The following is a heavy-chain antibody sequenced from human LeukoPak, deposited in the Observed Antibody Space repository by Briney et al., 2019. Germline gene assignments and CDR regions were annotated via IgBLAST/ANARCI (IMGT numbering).Heavy chain of an antibody. J-gene: IGHJ4*02. V-gene: IGHV1-2*02. CDR2: INPNSGGT. CDR1: GYTFTGYY. D-gene: IGHD3-10*01. CDR3: ARGPYGSGSYYISRYFDY. Sequence: ASVKVSCKASGYTFTGYYMHWVRQAPGQGLEWMGWINPNSGGTNYAQKFQGRVTMTRDTSISTAYMELSRLRSDDTAVYYCARGPYGSGSYYISRYFDYWGQGTLVTVSS.